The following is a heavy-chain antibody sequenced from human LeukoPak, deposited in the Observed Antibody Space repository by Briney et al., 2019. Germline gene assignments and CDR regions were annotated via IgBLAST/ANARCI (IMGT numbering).Heavy chain of an antibody. CDR2: INWNGGST. D-gene: IGHD2-2*01. CDR3: ARAKPPPYCSSTSCYWPHFDY. Sequence: GGSLRLSCAASLFTFYDYGMSWVRQAPGKGLEWVSGINWNGGSTGYADSVKGRFTISRDNAKNSLYLQMNSLRAEDTALYYCARAKPPPYCSSTSCYWPHFDYWGQGALVTVSS. CDR1: LFTFYDYG. J-gene: IGHJ4*02. V-gene: IGHV3-20*04.